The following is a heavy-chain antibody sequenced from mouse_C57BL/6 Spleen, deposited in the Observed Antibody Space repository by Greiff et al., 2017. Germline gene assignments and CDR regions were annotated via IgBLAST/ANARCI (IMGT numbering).Heavy chain of an antibody. V-gene: IGHV1-54*01. J-gene: IGHJ4*01. D-gene: IGHD2-3*01. CDR1: GYAFTNYL. CDR3: ARGGWLLWVYY. CDR2: INPGSGGT. Sequence: VQLQQSGAELVRPGTSVKVSCKASGYAFTNYLIEWVKQRPGQGLEWIGVINPGSGGTNYNEKFKGKATLTADKSSSTAYMQLSSLTSEDSAVYFCARGGWLLWVYYWGQGTSVTVSS.